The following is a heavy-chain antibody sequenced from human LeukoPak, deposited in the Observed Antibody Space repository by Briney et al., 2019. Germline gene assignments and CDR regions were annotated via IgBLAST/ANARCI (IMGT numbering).Heavy chain of an antibody. CDR2: IYYSGST. CDR3: ARAVTTVTVNWFDP. V-gene: IGHV4-59*01. J-gene: IGHJ5*02. CDR1: GGSISSYY. D-gene: IGHD4-17*01. Sequence: SETLSLTCTVSGGSISSYYWSWIRQPPGKGLEWIGYIYYSGSTNYNPSLKSRVTISVDTSKNQFSLKLSSVTAADTAVYYCARAVTTVTVNWFDPWGQGTLVTVSS.